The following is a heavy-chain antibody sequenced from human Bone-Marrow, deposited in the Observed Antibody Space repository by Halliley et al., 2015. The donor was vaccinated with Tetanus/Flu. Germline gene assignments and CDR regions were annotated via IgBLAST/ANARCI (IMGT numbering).Heavy chain of an antibody. CDR3: AKFRGPGSHTQYSFDY. Sequence: ALIFGGGRGTFYADSVKGRFAISRDNSKNSVSLQMNSLKADDTAVYYCAKFRGPGSHTQYSFDYWGRGTLVTVSS. CDR2: IFGGGRGT. J-gene: IGHJ4*02. V-gene: IGHV3-23*03. D-gene: IGHD3-10*01.